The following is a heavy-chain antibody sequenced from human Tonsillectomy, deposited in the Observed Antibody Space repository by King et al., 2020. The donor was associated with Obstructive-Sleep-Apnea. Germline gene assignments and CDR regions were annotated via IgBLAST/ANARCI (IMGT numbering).Heavy chain of an antibody. Sequence: VQLVESGAEVKKPGSSVKVSCKASGGPFSSYAISWVRQAPGQGLEWMGGIIPIFCTAKYAQKFQGRVTITPDEATSTAYMELSSLRSEDTAVYYCARIEGDYGGNDYYFDYWGQGTLVTVSS. CDR3: ARIEGDYGGNDYYFDY. CDR2: IIPIFCTA. D-gene: IGHD4-23*01. J-gene: IGHJ4*02. CDR1: GGPFSSYA. V-gene: IGHV1-69*01.